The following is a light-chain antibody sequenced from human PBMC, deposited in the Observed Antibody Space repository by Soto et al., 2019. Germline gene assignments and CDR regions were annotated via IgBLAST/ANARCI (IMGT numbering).Light chain of an antibody. Sequence: QSVLTQPPSASGTPGQSVTISCSGSSSNIGDNTVNWYQQLPGTAPKLLIYSNNQRPSGVTDRFSGSKSGTSASLAISGLQSEDEADYYCAAWDDSLNGVLFGGGTKLTVL. CDR2: SNN. CDR3: AAWDDSLNGVL. V-gene: IGLV1-44*01. J-gene: IGLJ2*01. CDR1: SSNIGDNT.